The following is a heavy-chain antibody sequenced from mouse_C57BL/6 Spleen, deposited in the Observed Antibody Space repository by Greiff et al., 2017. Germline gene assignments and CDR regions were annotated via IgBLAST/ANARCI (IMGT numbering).Heavy chain of an antibody. V-gene: IGHV1-82*01. CDR2: IYPGDGDT. Sequence: VQGVESGPELVKPGASVKISCKASGYAFSSSWMNWVKQRPGKGLEWIGRIYPGDGDTNYNGKFKGKATLTADKSSSTAYMQLSSLTSEDSAVYFCARGYYDYDARYFDVWGTGTTVTVSS. J-gene: IGHJ1*03. CDR1: GYAFSSSW. D-gene: IGHD2-4*01. CDR3: ARGYYDYDARYFDV.